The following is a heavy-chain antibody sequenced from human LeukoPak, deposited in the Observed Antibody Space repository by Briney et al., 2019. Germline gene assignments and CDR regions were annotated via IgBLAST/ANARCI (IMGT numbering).Heavy chain of an antibody. CDR3: ARGLRYYYGSGSYVGYFDY. Sequence: SETLSLTCAVYGGSFSGYYWSWIRQPPGKGLEWIGEINDSGSTNYNPSLKSRVTISVDTSKNQFSLKLSSVTAADTAAYYCARGLRYYYGSGSYVGYFDYWGQGTLVTISS. D-gene: IGHD3-10*01. CDR2: INDSGST. J-gene: IGHJ4*02. CDR1: GGSFSGYY. V-gene: IGHV4-34*01.